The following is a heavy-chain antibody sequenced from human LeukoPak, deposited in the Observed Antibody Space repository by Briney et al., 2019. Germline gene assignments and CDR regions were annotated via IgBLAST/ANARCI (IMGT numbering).Heavy chain of an antibody. D-gene: IGHD3-10*01. CDR2: IYYSGST. V-gene: IGHV4-39*07. Sequence: PSETLSLTCTVSGDSISTSNSYWGWIRQPPGKGLEWIRSIYYSGSTYYNPSLKSRVTISVDTSKNQFSLKLSSVTAADTAVYYCAGITMVRGVTPPYYYYYYMDVWGKGTTITVSS. CDR3: AGITMVRGVTPPYYYYYYMDV. CDR1: GDSISTSNSY. J-gene: IGHJ6*03.